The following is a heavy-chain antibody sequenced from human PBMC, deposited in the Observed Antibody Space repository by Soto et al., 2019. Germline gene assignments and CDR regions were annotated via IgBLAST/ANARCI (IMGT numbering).Heavy chain of an antibody. J-gene: IGHJ4*02. CDR3: ARDPPYSTSSGYCDH. Sequence: EVQLVESGGGLVQPGGSLRLSCAASGFTFRSHSMNWVRQAPGKGLEWLSYIGGSGTTIDYADSVKGRFTISRDNAKNSVFLQMNRLRGEDTAVYYCARDPPYSTSSGYCDHWGQGTPVIVSS. D-gene: IGHD6-6*01. V-gene: IGHV3-48*01. CDR1: GFTFRSHS. CDR2: IGGSGTTI.